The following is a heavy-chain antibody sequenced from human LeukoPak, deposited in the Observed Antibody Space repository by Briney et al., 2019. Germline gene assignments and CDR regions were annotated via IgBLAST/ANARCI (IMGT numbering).Heavy chain of an antibody. Sequence: GGSLRLSCVASGFTFSSYGMHWVRQAPGKGLEWVAFISYGGSNENIADSVKGRFIISRDNSKNTLYLQMNSLRAEDTAVYYCAKGPAPRLGEFSYHALVDYWGQGTLVTVSS. V-gene: IGHV3-30*18. CDR2: ISYGGSNE. CDR1: GFTFSSYG. J-gene: IGHJ4*02. CDR3: AKGPAPRLGEFSYHALVDY. D-gene: IGHD3-16*02.